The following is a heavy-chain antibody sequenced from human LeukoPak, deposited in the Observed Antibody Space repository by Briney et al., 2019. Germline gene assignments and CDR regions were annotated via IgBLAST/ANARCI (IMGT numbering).Heavy chain of an antibody. CDR2: ISSSGSAI. V-gene: IGHV3-11*01. CDR3: ARDQSYYGV. Sequence: GGSLRLSCAASGFSLSDYFMTWIRQAPGKGLEWVSGISSSGSAIYYADSVRGRFTISRDNAKNSLYLQMNSLRPEDTAVYYCARDQSYYGVWGQGTLVTVSS. D-gene: IGHD3-3*01. J-gene: IGHJ4*02. CDR1: GFSLSDYF.